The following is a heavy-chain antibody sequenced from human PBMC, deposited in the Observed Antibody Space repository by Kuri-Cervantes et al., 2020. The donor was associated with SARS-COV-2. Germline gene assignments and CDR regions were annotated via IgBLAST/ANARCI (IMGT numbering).Heavy chain of an antibody. J-gene: IGHJ6*03. Sequence: SETLSLTCAVSGYSISSGYYWGWIRQPPGKGLEWIGSIYHSGSTYYNPSLKSPVTTSVDTSKNQSSLKLSSVTAADTAVYYGVHVVIGSAGTNHYYYMDVWGKGTTVTVSS. V-gene: IGHV4-38-2*01. CDR2: IYHSGST. D-gene: IGHD6-13*01. CDR3: VHVVIGSAGTNHYYYMDV. CDR1: GYSISSGYY.